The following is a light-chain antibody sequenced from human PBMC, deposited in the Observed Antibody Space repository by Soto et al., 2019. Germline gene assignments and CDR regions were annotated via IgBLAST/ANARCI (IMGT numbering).Light chain of an antibody. J-gene: IGKJ1*01. CDR1: QDISNW. V-gene: IGKV1-5*03. CDR2: KAS. CDR3: QQYNSYSPWT. Sequence: DIQMTQSPSTLSAFVGDRVTITCRASQDISNWLAWYQQKPGKAPNLLIYKASSLESGVPSRFSGSGSGTKFTLTISSLQPDDFATYYCQQYNSYSPWTFGQGTKVEI.